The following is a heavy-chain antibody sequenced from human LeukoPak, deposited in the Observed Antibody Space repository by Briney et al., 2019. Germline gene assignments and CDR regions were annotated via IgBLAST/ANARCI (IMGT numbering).Heavy chain of an antibody. CDR2: IIPIFGTA. V-gene: IGHV1-69*05. Sequence: SVKVSCKASGGTFSSYAISWVRQAPGQGLEWMGGIIPIFGTANYAQKFQGRVTITTDESTSTAYMELSSLRSEDTAVYYCARMVAMGYYYYYYMDVWGKGTTVTVSS. CDR3: ARMVAMGYYYYYYMDV. CDR1: GGTFSSYA. D-gene: IGHD5-18*01. J-gene: IGHJ6*03.